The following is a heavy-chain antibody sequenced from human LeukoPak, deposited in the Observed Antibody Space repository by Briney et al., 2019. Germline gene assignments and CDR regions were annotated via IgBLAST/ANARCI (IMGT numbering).Heavy chain of an antibody. Sequence: PGGSLRLSCAASGFTFSSYAMSWVRQAPGKGLEWVSSITSSGAATYYADSVKGRFTISRDNSDNTLYLQMNSLRAEDTAVCFCARITIQHYYYYMDVWGKGTTVTVSS. V-gene: IGHV3-23*01. CDR2: ITSSGAAT. CDR1: GFTFSSYA. CDR3: ARITIQHYYYYMDV. J-gene: IGHJ6*03. D-gene: IGHD5-18*01.